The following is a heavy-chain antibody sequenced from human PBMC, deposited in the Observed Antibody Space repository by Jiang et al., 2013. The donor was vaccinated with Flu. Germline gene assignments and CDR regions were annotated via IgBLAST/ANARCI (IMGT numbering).Heavy chain of an antibody. CDR3: ARHPSTHHYYDSSGNNWFDP. D-gene: IGHD3-22*01. J-gene: IGHJ5*02. V-gene: IGHV4-59*08. CDR1: GASISNYY. Sequence: GSGLVKPSETLSLTCTVSGASISNYYWSWIRQLPQKGLEWLGYISDTGNTNYSPSLNGRLTISLDTSKNQVSLKLSSVTAADTAVYYCARHPSTHHYYDSSGNNWFDPWGQGTLVTVSS. CDR2: ISDTGNT.